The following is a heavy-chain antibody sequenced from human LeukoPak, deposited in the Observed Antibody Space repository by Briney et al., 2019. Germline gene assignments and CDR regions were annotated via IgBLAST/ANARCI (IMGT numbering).Heavy chain of an antibody. CDR3: ARDSGTVSDAFDI. J-gene: IGHJ3*02. Sequence: ASVKVSCNASGYTFISYYIHWVRQAPGQGLEWMGIINPSGGSTRYAQKFQGRVTMTRDTSTGTIYMELSSLRSEDTAVYFCARDSGTVSDAFDIWGQGTMVTVSS. CDR1: GYTFISYY. D-gene: IGHD4-11*01. CDR2: INPSGGST. V-gene: IGHV1-46*01.